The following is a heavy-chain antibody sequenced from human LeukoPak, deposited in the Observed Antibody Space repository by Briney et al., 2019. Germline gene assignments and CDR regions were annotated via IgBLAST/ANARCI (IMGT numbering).Heavy chain of an antibody. CDR1: GFSFSNYA. CDR2: NSSSSSYI. Sequence: GGSLRLSCAASGFSFSNYAMSWVRQAPGKGLEWVSSNSSSSSYIYYADSVKGRFTISRDNAKNSLYLQMNSLRAEDTAVYYCARSVVTAIGDYWGQGTLVTLSS. D-gene: IGHD2-21*02. V-gene: IGHV3-21*01. J-gene: IGHJ4*02. CDR3: ARSVVTAIGDY.